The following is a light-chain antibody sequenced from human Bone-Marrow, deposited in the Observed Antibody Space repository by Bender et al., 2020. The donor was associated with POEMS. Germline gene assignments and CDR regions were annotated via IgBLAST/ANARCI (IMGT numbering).Light chain of an antibody. V-gene: IGLV2-8*01. CDR1: SSDVGAYNY. CDR3: CSYAGVGF. J-gene: IGLJ1*01. Sequence: QSALTQPPSASGSLGQSVTISCTGSSSDVGAYNYVSWYQQYPGKAPKLIIYDVNKRPSGVSSRFSGSKSDYTASLTISGLQAEDEADYYCCSYAGVGFFGTGTKVTVL. CDR2: DVN.